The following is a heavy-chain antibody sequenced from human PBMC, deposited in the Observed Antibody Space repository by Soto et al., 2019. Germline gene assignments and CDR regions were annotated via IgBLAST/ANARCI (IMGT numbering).Heavy chain of an antibody. V-gene: IGHV1-46*01. CDR3: AREAINSSGYSRYFQH. Sequence: GXSVKVSCKASGYTFTHYHVYWVRQAPVRGLEWLGMINPSGGSTTYAQNLQGRVTMTRDTSTNTVYMELRSLRSEDTAVYYCAREAINSSGYSRYFQHWGQGTLVTVSS. CDR2: INPSGGST. CDR1: GYTFTHYH. J-gene: IGHJ1*01. D-gene: IGHD3-22*01.